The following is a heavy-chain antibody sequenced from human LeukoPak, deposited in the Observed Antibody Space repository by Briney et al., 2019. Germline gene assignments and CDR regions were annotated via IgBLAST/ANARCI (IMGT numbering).Heavy chain of an antibody. V-gene: IGHV3-23*01. CDR2: ISISSVDS. Sequence: GGSLRLSRAASGFTFATYAMSWVRQAPGKGLEWVGGISISSVDSYYADSVKGRFSISRDDSKNTLYLQMNRLRDEDTAIYYCAKDRELLFAHCWFDLWGQGTLVTVSS. CDR1: GFTFATYA. J-gene: IGHJ5*02. CDR3: AKDRELLFAHCWFDL. D-gene: IGHD3-10*01.